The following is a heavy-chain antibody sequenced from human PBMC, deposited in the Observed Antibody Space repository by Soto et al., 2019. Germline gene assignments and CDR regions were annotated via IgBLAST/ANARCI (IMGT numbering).Heavy chain of an antibody. Sequence: ASVKVSCKASGGTFSSYAISWVRQAPGQGLEWMGGIIPIFGTANYAQKFQGRVTITADESTSTAYMELSSLRSEDTAVYYCARIAVGHSYGWADGYYYGMDVWGQGTTVTVSS. CDR1: GGTFSSYA. D-gene: IGHD5-18*01. CDR2: IIPIFGTA. CDR3: ARIAVGHSYGWADGYYYGMDV. J-gene: IGHJ6*02. V-gene: IGHV1-69*13.